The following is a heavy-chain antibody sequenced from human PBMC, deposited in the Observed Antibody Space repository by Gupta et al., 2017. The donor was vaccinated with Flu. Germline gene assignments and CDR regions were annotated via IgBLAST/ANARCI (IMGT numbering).Heavy chain of an antibody. CDR1: GYSLITYA. J-gene: IGHJ4*02. CDR3: AKIGVTSYYDH. Sequence: QVQLLQSGAEVKMPGASVKVACKTSGYSLITYAMHWVRQAPGQSLEWMGWINAGNGNTKYSQKFQGRVSISRDTSASTVYMELSNLGSEDTAVYFCAKIGVTSYYDHWGQGTLVTVSS. V-gene: IGHV1-3*01. D-gene: IGHD3-9*01. CDR2: INAGNGNT.